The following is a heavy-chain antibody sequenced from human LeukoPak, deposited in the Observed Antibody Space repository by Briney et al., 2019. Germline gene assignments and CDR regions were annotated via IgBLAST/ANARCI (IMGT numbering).Heavy chain of an antibody. V-gene: IGHV1-18*01. J-gene: IGHJ4*02. CDR1: GYTFTSYG. CDR3: ARDSRGYYDSSGYFSDDPFDY. CDR2: ISAYNGNT. Sequence: ASVKVSCKASGYTFTSYGISWVRQAPGQGLEWMGWISAYNGNTNYAQKLQGRVTMTTDTSTSTAYMELRSLRSDDTAVYYCARDSRGYYDSSGYFSDDPFDYWGQGTLVTVSS. D-gene: IGHD3-22*01.